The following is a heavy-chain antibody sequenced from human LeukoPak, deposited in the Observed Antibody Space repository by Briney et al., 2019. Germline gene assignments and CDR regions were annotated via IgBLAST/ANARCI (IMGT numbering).Heavy chain of an antibody. Sequence: GGSLRLSCAASGFTFCSYGMHWVRQAPGKGREWGAVISYDGSNKYYAESVKGRFTISRDNSRNTLYLQMNSLRAEDAAVDYGAKEVIVVVPAAIYYFDYWGQGTLVTVSS. CDR1: GFTFCSYG. D-gene: IGHD2-2*01. CDR3: AKEVIVVVPAAIYYFDY. J-gene: IGHJ4*02. V-gene: IGHV3-30*18. CDR2: ISYDGSNK.